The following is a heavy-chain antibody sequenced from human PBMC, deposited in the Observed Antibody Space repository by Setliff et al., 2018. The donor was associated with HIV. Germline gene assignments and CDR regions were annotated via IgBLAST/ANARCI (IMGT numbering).Heavy chain of an antibody. CDR2: INPNSGGT. Sequence: GASVKVSCRASGYTFTGYYMHWVRQAPGQGLEWMGWINPNSGGTNYAQKFQGRVTMTSDTSISTAYMELSRLRSDDTAVYYCATLQQLTYYFDYWVPETLLVTVSS. J-gene: IGHJ4*03. D-gene: IGHD6-13*01. CDR1: GYTFTGYY. CDR3: ATLQQLTYYFDY. V-gene: IGHV1-2*02.